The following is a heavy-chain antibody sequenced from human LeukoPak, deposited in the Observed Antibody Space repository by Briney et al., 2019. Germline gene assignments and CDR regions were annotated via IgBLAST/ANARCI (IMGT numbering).Heavy chain of an antibody. CDR1: GFTFSSYS. CDR2: TSSSSSYI. D-gene: IGHD1-7*01. V-gene: IGHV3-21*01. CDR3: ARDGLYNWNYLVPFDY. J-gene: IGHJ4*02. Sequence: PGGSLRLSCAASGFTFSSYSMNWVRQAPGKGLEWVSSTSSSSSYIYYADSVKGRFTISRDNAKNSLYLQMNSLRAEDTAVYYCARDGLYNWNYLVPFDYWGQGTLVTVSS.